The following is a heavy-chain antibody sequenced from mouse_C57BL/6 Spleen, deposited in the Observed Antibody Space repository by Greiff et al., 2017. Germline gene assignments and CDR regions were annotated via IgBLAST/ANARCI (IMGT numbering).Heavy chain of an antibody. D-gene: IGHD2-2*01. Sequence: VQLQQSGAELVKPGASVKLSCKASGYSFTGYYMNWVKQSPEKSLEWIGEINPSTGGTTYNQKFKAKATLTVDKSSSTAYMQLKSLTSEDSAVSYGERGVCGYDGAWFAYWGQGTMVTVSA. CDR2: INPSTGGT. CDR3: ERGVCGYDGAWFAY. V-gene: IGHV1-42*01. CDR1: GYSFTGYY. J-gene: IGHJ3*01.